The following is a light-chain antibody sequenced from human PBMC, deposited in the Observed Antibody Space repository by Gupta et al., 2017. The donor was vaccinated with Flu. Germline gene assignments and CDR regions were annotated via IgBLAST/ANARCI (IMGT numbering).Light chain of an antibody. J-gene: IGKJ4*02. CDR3: QQHDSWPRT. CDR1: QFVNRN. Sequence: VMPQSPSILSVSPGERATLSCRASQFVNRNLAWYQQKVGKAPGLLIYETSTRETDIPARFNGSGSGTDFTLTISSPQSEDFATYYCQQHDSWPRTFGEGTNVEIK. V-gene: IGKV3-15*01. CDR2: ETS.